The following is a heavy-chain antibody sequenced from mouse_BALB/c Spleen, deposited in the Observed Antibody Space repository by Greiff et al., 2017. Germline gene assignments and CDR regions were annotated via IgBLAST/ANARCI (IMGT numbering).Heavy chain of an antibody. J-gene: IGHJ3*01. V-gene: IGHV14-3*02. Sequence: EVQLQRSGAELVKPGASVKLSCTASGFNIKDTYMHWVKQRPEQGLEWIGRIDPANGNTKYDPKFQGKATITADTSSNTAYLQLSSLTSEDTAVYYCAREDSSGYWFAYWGQGTLVTVSA. CDR3: AREDSSGYWFAY. D-gene: IGHD3-2*01. CDR2: IDPANGNT. CDR1: GFNIKDTY.